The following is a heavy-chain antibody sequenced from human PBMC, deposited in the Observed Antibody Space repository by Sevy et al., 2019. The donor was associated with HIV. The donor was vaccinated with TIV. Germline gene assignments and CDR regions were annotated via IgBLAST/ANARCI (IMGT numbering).Heavy chain of an antibody. CDR1: GYTFTGDY. V-gene: IGHV1-2*06. CDR3: VRDGCGGTTNSGMDF. J-gene: IGHJ6*02. CDR2: VYPNSGAT. D-gene: IGHD3-16*01. Sequence: ASVKVSCKASGYTFTGDYLHWVRQAPGQGLEWMGRVYPNSGATNYAQKFQARVTMTRDTSISTAYMELRRLRFDDTAVYYCVRDGCGGTTNSGMDFWGQGTTVTVSS.